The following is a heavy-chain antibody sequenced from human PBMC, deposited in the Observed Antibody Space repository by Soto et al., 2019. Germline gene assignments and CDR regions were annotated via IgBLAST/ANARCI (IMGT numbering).Heavy chain of an antibody. J-gene: IGHJ5*01. Sequence: QVQLVQSGAEVKKPGASVKVSCRASGYTFTSYDINWVRQATGQGLEWMGWMNPNSGNTVYAQRFQGRVTMTRNTSISTAYMELSSLRSEDPAVYYCARERNWFDSWGQGTLVTVSS. CDR1: GYTFTSYD. V-gene: IGHV1-8*01. CDR2: MNPNSGNT. CDR3: ARERNWFDS.